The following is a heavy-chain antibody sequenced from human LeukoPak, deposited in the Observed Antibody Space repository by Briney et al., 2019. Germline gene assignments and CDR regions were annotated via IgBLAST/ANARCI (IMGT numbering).Heavy chain of an antibody. CDR1: GFTFSDYY. V-gene: IGHV3-23*01. CDR2: ISGSGGST. Sequence: GGSLRLSCAASGFTFSDYYMSWVRQAPGKGLEWVSAISGSGGSTYYADSVKGRFTISRDNSKNTLYLQMNSLRAEDTAVYYCAKDGGYGDYDPAFDYWGQGTLVTVSS. D-gene: IGHD4-17*01. J-gene: IGHJ4*02. CDR3: AKDGGYGDYDPAFDY.